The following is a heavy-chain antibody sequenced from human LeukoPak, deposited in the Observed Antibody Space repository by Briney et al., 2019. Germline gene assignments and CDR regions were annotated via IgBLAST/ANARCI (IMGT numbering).Heavy chain of an antibody. CDR1: GFTFSSYD. D-gene: IGHD3-10*01. V-gene: IGHV3-13*01. J-gene: IGHJ6*03. CDR3: ARGVVFRMVRRYYYMDV. CDR2: IGTAGDT. Sequence: GGSLRLSCAASGFTFSSYDMHWVRHATGKGLEWVSAIGTAGDTYYPGSVKGRFTISRENAKNSLYLQMNSLRAGDTAVYYCARGVVFRMVRRYYYMDVWGKGTTVTVSS.